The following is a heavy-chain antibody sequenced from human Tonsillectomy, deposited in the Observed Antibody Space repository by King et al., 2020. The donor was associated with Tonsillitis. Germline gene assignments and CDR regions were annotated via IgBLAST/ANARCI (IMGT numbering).Heavy chain of an antibody. V-gene: IGHV4-31*03. Sequence: QLQESGPGLVKPSQTLSLTCIVSGGSISSGGYYWSWIRQNPGKGPEWIGYIYYSGSTYYNPSLKSRISISVDTSKNQFSLNFTSVTAAHTAVYYCASATCSSTTCYRPEYFQEWGEGPRVTVS. CDR2: IYYSGST. J-gene: IGHJ1*01. CDR3: ASATCSSTTCYRPEYFQE. D-gene: IGHD1-14*01. CDR1: GGSISSGGYY.